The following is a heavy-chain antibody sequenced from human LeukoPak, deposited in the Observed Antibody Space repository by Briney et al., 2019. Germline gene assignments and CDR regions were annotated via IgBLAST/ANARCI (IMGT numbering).Heavy chain of an antibody. V-gene: IGHV3-30*04. CDR3: AKYVGATFDY. CDR1: GFTFSSYA. D-gene: IGHD1-26*01. Sequence: TGGSLRLSCAASGFTFSSYAMHWVRQAPGKGLEWVAVISYDGSNKYYADSVKGRFTISRDNSKNTLYLQMNSLRAEDTAVYYCAKYVGATFDYWGQGTLVTVSS. CDR2: ISYDGSNK. J-gene: IGHJ4*02.